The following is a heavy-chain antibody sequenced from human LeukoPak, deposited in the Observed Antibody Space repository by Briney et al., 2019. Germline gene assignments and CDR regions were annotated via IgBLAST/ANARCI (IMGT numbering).Heavy chain of an antibody. J-gene: IGHJ4*02. D-gene: IGHD3-22*01. CDR2: ISGSDGST. V-gene: IGHV3-23*01. CDR3: ARVPYYYDSSGYYDY. CDR1: GFTFSSYA. Sequence: PGGSLRLSCAASGFTFSSYAMSWVRQAPGNGLEWVSAISGSDGSTYYADSVKGRFTISRDNSKNTLYLQMNSLRAEDTAVYYCARVPYYYDSSGYYDYWGQGTLVTVSS.